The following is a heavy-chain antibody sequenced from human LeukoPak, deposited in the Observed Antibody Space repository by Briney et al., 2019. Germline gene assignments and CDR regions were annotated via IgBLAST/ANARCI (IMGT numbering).Heavy chain of an antibody. D-gene: IGHD4-23*01. Sequence: GRSLRLSCAASGFTVSSNYMSWVRQAPGKGLEWVSVIYSGGSPYYTDSVKGRFTISRDNSKNTLYLQMNSLRAEDTAVYYCARGIGNSGYYYGMDVWGQGTTVTVSS. CDR2: IYSGGSP. CDR1: GFTVSSNY. V-gene: IGHV3-53*01. CDR3: ARGIGNSGYYYGMDV. J-gene: IGHJ6*02.